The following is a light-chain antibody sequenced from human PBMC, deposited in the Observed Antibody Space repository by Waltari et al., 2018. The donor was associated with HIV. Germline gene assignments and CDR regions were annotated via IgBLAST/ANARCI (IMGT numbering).Light chain of an antibody. V-gene: IGLV3-19*01. CDR3: QARDSSVNDVV. Sequence: SYVLTQHPSVSVAPGQTATITCGGDSLGTIYASWYQQRPGQAPVLVIYGKNNRPSGIPDRFSGSSSGNTATLTITGVEAGDEADYFCQARDSSVNDVVFGGGTQLTVL. CDR2: GKN. CDR1: SLGTIY. J-gene: IGLJ2*01.